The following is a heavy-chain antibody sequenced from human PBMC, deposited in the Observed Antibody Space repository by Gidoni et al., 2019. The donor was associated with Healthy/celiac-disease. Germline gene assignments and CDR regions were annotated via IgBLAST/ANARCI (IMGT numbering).Heavy chain of an antibody. CDR1: GFPFSSYG. D-gene: IGHD6-25*01. J-gene: IGHJ1*01. V-gene: IGHV3-30*03. Sequence: QVQLVESGGGVVQPGRSLRLSCAASGFPFSSYGMHWVRQAPGKGLAWVAVISYDGSNKYYADSVKGRFTIARDNSKNTLYLQMNSLRAEDTAVYYCARSQSGTGPFQHWGQGTLVTVSS. CDR3: ARSQSGTGPFQH. CDR2: ISYDGSNK.